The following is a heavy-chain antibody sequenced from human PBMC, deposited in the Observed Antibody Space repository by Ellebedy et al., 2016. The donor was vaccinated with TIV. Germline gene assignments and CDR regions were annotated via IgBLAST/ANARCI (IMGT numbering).Heavy chain of an antibody. CDR1: GGSISSGGYY. Sequence: SETLFLTCTVSGGSISSGGYYWSWIRQHPGKGLEWIGYIYYSGSTYYNPSLKSRVIMSVDTSKNQFSLKLSSVTAADTAVYYCARGGRRWFSDYWGQGTLVTVSS. V-gene: IGHV4-31*03. CDR3: ARGGRRWFSDY. D-gene: IGHD4-23*01. CDR2: IYYSGST. J-gene: IGHJ4*02.